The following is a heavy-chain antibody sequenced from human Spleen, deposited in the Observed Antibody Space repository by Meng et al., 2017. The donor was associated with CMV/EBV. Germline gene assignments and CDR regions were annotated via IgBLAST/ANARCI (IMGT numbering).Heavy chain of an antibody. Sequence: ETLSLTCAASGFTFSSYSMNWVRQAPGKGLEWVSAIGAKAGGTYYADSVKGRFTISRDNAKNTLFLQMNSLRAEDTAVYYCAKYSAVGERLYYFDYWGQGTLVTVSS. CDR1: GFTFSSYS. CDR3: AKYSAVGERLYYFDY. D-gene: IGHD2-21*01. J-gene: IGHJ4*02. CDR2: IGAKAGGT. V-gene: IGHV3-23*01.